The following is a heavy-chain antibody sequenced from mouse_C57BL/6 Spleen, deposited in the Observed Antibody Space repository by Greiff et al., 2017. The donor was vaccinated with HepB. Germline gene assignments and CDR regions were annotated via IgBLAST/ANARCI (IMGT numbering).Heavy chain of an antibody. J-gene: IGHJ1*03. V-gene: IGHV1-82*01. CDR1: GYAFSSPW. Sequence: VQLQESGPELVKPGASVKISCKASGYAFSSPWMNWVKQRPGKGLEWIGRIYPGDGDTNYNGKFKGKATLTADKSSSTAYMQLSSLTSEDSAVYFCARSDYYGRHWYFDVWGTGTTVTVSS. D-gene: IGHD1-1*01. CDR3: ARSDYYGRHWYFDV. CDR2: IYPGDGDT.